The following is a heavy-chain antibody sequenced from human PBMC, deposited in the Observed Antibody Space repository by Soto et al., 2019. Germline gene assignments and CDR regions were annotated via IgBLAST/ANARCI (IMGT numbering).Heavy chain of an antibody. V-gene: IGHV4-4*02. D-gene: IGHD3-9*01. J-gene: IGHJ4*02. CDR2: IYHSGST. Sequence: QVQLQESGPGLVKPSGTLSLTCAVSGDSITSSNWWNWVRQPPGKGLGWIGEIYHSGSTNYNPSLRSRLTTLVDKSKNQFALELSSVTAADAAVYYCARRAEPSHWLQDYWGQGTLVTVSS. CDR3: ARRAEPSHWLQDY. CDR1: GDSITSSNW.